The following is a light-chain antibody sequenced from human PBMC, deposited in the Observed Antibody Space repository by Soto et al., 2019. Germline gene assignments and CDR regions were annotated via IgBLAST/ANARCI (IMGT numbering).Light chain of an antibody. CDR3: QQYNNRPPWA. CDR1: QSVTTN. Sequence: EIVMTQSPATLSVSPGERATLSCRASQSVTTNLAWYQQKPGQAPRLLITGASTRATGIPARFSGSGSGTEFTPIINSLQPEDFAVYYCQQYNNRPPWAFGHGTRVEIK. J-gene: IGKJ1*01. V-gene: IGKV3-15*01. CDR2: GAS.